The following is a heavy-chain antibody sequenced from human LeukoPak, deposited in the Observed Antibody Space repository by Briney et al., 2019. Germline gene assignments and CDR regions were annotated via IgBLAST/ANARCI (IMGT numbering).Heavy chain of an antibody. Sequence: ASVKVSCKASGYTFTSYYMHWVRQAPGQGLEWMGIINPSGGSTIYAQKFQGRVTMTEDTSTDTAYMELSSLRSEDTAVYYCATCALTTRVSFDIWGQGTMVTVSS. CDR1: GYTFTSYY. CDR2: INPSGGST. V-gene: IGHV1-46*01. CDR3: ATCALTTRVSFDI. D-gene: IGHD3-3*01. J-gene: IGHJ3*02.